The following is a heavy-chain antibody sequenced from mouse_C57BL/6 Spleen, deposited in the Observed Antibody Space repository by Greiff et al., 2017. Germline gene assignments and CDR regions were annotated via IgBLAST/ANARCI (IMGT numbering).Heavy chain of an antibody. CDR2: ISSGGSYT. CDR3: AREDHGFAY. CDR1: GFTFSSYG. V-gene: IGHV5-6*01. Sequence: EVQGVESGGDLVKPGGSLKLSCAASGFTFSSYGMSWVRQTPDKRLEWVATISSGGSYTYYPDSVKGRFTISRDNAKNTLYLQMSSLKSEDTAMYYCAREDHGFAYWGQGTLGTVSA. J-gene: IGHJ3*01.